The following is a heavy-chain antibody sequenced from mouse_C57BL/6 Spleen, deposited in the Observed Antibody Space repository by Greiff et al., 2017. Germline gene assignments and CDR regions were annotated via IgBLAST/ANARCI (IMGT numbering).Heavy chain of an antibody. CDR3: ARLDYGSPFDY. CDR1: GYTFTSYW. D-gene: IGHD1-1*01. Sequence: QVQLKQPGAELVMPGASVKLSCKASGYTFTSYWMHWVKQRPGQGLEWIGEIDPSDSYTNYNQKFKGKSTLTVDKSSSTAYMQLSSLTSEDSAVYYCARLDYGSPFDYWGQGTTLTVSS. V-gene: IGHV1-69*01. CDR2: IDPSDSYT. J-gene: IGHJ2*01.